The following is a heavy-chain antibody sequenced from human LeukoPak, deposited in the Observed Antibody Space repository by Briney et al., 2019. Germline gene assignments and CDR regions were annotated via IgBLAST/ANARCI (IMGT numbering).Heavy chain of an antibody. J-gene: IGHJ4*02. Sequence: PGGSLRLSCAASGFTFSTYWMHWVRQAPGKGLVWVARIRPEGTTTAYADSVKGRFTISRDNAKNTLFLQMNSLSAEDTAVYYCARDLDWILFDYGGQGPLVTVSS. CDR3: ARDLDWILFDY. CDR1: GFTFSTYW. D-gene: IGHD3-9*01. CDR2: IRPEGTTT. V-gene: IGHV3-74*03.